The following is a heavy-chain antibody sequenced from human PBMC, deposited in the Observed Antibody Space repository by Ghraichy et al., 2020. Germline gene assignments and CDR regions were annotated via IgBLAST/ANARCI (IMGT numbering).Heavy chain of an antibody. D-gene: IGHD2-15*01. J-gene: IGHJ6*02. Sequence: LSLTCAASGFTFSSYAMSWVRQAPGKGLEWVSAISGSGGSTYYADSVKGRFTISRDNSKNTLYLQMNSLRAEDTAVYYCAKDRSEPARVHYGMDVWGQGTTVTVSS. V-gene: IGHV3-23*01. CDR3: AKDRSEPARVHYGMDV. CDR1: GFTFSSYA. CDR2: ISGSGGST.